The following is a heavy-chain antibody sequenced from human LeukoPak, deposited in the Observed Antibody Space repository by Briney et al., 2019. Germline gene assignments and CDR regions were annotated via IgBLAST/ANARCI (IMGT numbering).Heavy chain of an antibody. CDR3: ASGAVAGTADY. Sequence: SETLSLTCTVSGGSISSYYWSWLRQPPGKGLEWIGYIYYSGSTNYNPSLKSRVTITVDTSKNQFSLKLSSVTAADTAVYYCASGAVAGTADYWGQGTLVTVSS. CDR2: IYYSGST. D-gene: IGHD6-19*01. J-gene: IGHJ4*02. V-gene: IGHV4-59*01. CDR1: GGSISSYY.